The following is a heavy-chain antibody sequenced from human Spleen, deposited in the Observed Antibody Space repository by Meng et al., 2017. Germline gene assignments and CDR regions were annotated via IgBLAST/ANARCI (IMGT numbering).Heavy chain of an antibody. J-gene: IGHJ4*02. V-gene: IGHV1-2*06. CDR1: GYNFPDYW. CDR2: IDPKSGDT. D-gene: IGHD6-13*01. Sequence: VQLGPSGAEVKKPGASVKVSCKPSGYNFPDYWLHWVRRAPGQGLEWMGRIDPKSGDTHYAQRFQGRVTMTGDTSISTAYMELSGLRSDDTAMYYCARDEDISAAGKLFGDYWGQGTLVTVSS. CDR3: ARDEDISAAGKLFGDY.